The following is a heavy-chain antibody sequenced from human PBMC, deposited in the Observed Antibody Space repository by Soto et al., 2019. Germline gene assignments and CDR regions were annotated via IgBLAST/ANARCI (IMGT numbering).Heavy chain of an antibody. CDR2: INHLGSI. Sequence: SETLSLTCVVSGGSLSDYFWSWIRQPPGMALEWIGEINHLGSINYNPSLKSRVTMSVDTSKNQFSLTLNSVTAADTALYYCARGGHYYHSMIWGQGSLVTVSS. V-gene: IGHV4-34*01. J-gene: IGHJ4*02. CDR3: ARGGHYYHSMI. CDR1: GGSLSDYF. D-gene: IGHD3-22*01.